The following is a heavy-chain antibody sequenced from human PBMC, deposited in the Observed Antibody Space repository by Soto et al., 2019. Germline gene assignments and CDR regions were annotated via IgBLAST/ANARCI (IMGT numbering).Heavy chain of an antibody. CDR2: IYYSGST. CDR3: ARDRELVIAVAGYYYYGMDV. CDR1: GGSISSYY. Sequence: SETLSLTCTVSGGSISSYYWSWIRQPPGKGLEWIGYIYYSGSTNYNPSLKSRVTISVDTSKNQFSLKLSSVTAADTAVYYCARDRELVIAVAGYYYYGMDVWGQGSTVTFSS. V-gene: IGHV4-59*01. D-gene: IGHD6-19*01. J-gene: IGHJ6*02.